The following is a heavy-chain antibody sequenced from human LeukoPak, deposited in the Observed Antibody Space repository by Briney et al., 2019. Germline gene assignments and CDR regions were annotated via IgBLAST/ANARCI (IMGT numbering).Heavy chain of an antibody. V-gene: IGHV4-4*07. CDR2: IYTSGST. CDR1: GGSISSYY. CDR3: ARQSQYSGYQAPDY. Sequence: SETLSLTCTVSGGSISSYYWSWIRQPAGKGLEWIGRIYTSGSTNYNPSLKSRVTMSVDTSKNQFSLKLSSVTAADTAVYYCARQSQYSGYQAPDYWGQGTLVTVSS. J-gene: IGHJ4*02. D-gene: IGHD5-12*01.